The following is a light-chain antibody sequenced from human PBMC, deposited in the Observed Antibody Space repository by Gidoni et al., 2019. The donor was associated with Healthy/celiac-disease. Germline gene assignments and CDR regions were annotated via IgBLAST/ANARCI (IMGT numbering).Light chain of an antibody. J-gene: IGKJ1*01. CDR1: QSISSW. V-gene: IGKV1-5*03. CDR2: KAS. Sequence: DIQMTQSPSTLSASVGDRVTITCRASQSISSWLAWYQQKPGKAPKLLIYKASSLESGVPSRFSGSGSGTEFTLTISSLQPDDFATYYCQHGRAFGQXTKVEIK. CDR3: QHGRA.